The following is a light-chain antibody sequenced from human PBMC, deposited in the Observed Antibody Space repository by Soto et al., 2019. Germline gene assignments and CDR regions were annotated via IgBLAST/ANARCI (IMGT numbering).Light chain of an antibody. J-gene: IGKJ1*01. Sequence: DIQMTQSPSTLSASVGDRVTITCRASQSINNRLAWYQLKPGKAPKLLIYHASTLQSGVPSGLSGSGSGTEFTLTISSLQPDDFATYYCQQYASYSPTFGQGTKVDIK. CDR2: HAS. CDR1: QSINNR. CDR3: QQYASYSPT. V-gene: IGKV1-5*01.